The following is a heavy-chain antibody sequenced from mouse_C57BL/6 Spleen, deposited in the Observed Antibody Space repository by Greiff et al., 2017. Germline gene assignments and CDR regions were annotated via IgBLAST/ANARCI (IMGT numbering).Heavy chain of an antibody. CDR1: GYTFTGYW. D-gene: IGHD1-1*02. Sequence: QVTLKESGAELMKPGASVKLSCKATGYTFTGYWIEWVKQRPGHGLEWIGAVLPGSGSTNYNEKFKGKATFTADTSSNTAYMQLSSLTTEDSAIDCGARGYSEEGWAMDDWGKGTSVTVSS. CDR3: ARGYSEEGWAMDD. J-gene: IGHJ4*01. CDR2: VLPGSGST. V-gene: IGHV1-9*01.